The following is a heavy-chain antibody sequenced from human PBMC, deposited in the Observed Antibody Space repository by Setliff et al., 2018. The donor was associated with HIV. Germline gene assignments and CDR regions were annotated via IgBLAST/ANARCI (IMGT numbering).Heavy chain of an antibody. J-gene: IGHJ4*02. V-gene: IGHV3-30*01. D-gene: IGHD3-10*01. CDR1: GFAFRNYI. Sequence: GGSLRLSCAASGFAFRNYIFHWVRQAPGTGLEWVAIISSGGSDKNYADSVKGRCTVSRDNSKNTLYLQMNSLRVEDTAVYYCARERGAFGVDYWGQGTLVTGSS. CDR3: ARERGAFGVDY. CDR2: ISSGGSDK.